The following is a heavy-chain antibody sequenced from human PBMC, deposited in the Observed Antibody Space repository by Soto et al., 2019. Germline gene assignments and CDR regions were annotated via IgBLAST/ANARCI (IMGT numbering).Heavy chain of an antibody. Sequence: SVKVSCKASGGTFSSYAISWVRQAPGQGLEWMGGIIPIFGAANYAQKFQGRVTITADESTSTAYMELSSLRSEDTAVYYCARGKWGAPALGVDYGMDVWGQGTTVTV. D-gene: IGHD1-26*01. CDR3: ARGKWGAPALGVDYGMDV. V-gene: IGHV1-69*13. CDR2: IIPIFGAA. CDR1: GGTFSSYA. J-gene: IGHJ6*02.